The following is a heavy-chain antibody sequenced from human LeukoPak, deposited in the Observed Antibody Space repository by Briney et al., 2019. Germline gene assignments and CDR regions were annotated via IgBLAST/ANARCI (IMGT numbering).Heavy chain of an antibody. CDR2: ISSSGSTI. CDR3: ARALHDAFDI. J-gene: IGHJ3*02. Sequence: PGGSLRLSCAASGFTFSDYYMSWIRQAPGKGLEWVSYISSSGSTIYYADSVKGRFTISRDNAKKSLYLQLNSLRAGDTAVYYCARALHDAFDIWGQGTMVTVSS. V-gene: IGHV3-11*01. CDR1: GFTFSDYY.